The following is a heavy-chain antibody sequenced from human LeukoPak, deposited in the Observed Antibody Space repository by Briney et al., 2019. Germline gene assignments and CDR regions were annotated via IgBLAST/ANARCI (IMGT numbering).Heavy chain of an antibody. Sequence: GGSLRLSCAASGFTFSSYGMHWVRQAPGKGLEWVAVISYDGSNKYYADSVKGRFTISRDNSKNTLYLQMNSLRAGDTAVYYCAKGRTSFTIFGEDDAFDIWGQGTMVTVSS. D-gene: IGHD3-3*01. V-gene: IGHV3-30*18. CDR3: AKGRTSFTIFGEDDAFDI. J-gene: IGHJ3*02. CDR2: ISYDGSNK. CDR1: GFTFSSYG.